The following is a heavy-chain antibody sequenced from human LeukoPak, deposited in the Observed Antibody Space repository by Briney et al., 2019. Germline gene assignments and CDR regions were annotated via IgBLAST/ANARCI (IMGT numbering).Heavy chain of an antibody. D-gene: IGHD6-19*01. CDR2: IYHSGST. J-gene: IGHJ4*02. Sequence: PSETLSLTCAVSGGSISSSNWWSWVRQPPGKGLEWIGEIYHSGSTNYNPSLKSRVTISVDKSKNQFSLKLSSVTAADTAVYYCARIPLYSSGWFDYWGRGTLVTVSS. CDR3: ARIPLYSSGWFDY. CDR1: GGSISSSNW. V-gene: IGHV4-4*02.